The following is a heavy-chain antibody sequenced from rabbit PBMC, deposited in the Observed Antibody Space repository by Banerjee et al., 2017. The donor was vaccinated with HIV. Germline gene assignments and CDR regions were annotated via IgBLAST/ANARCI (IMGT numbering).Heavy chain of an antibody. CDR2: IYAGSSGRI. V-gene: IGHV1S45*01. D-gene: IGHD6-1*01. Sequence: QEQLEESGGDLVKPEGSLTLTCTASGFSFSSNYWICWVRQAPGKGLEWIACIYAGSSGRIYYASWAKGRFTISKTSSTTVTLQMTSLTASDTATYFCARDRVSGYSGYAYGWGLWGQGTLVTVS. CDR1: GFSFSSNYW. J-gene: IGHJ3*01. CDR3: ARDRVSGYSGYAYGWGL.